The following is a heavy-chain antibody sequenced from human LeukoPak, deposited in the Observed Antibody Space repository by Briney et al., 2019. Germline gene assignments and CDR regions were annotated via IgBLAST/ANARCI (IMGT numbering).Heavy chain of an antibody. CDR2: INHSGRT. CDR3: ASLRGEDGYNYDYYYYMDV. CDR1: GGSFSGYY. V-gene: IGHV4-34*01. D-gene: IGHD5-24*01. J-gene: IGHJ6*03. Sequence: SETLSLTCAVYGGSFSGYYWSWIRQPPGKGLEWIGEINHSGRTNYNPSLKSRVTISVDTSKNQFSLKLSSVTAADTAVYYCASLRGEDGYNYDYYYYMDVWGKGTTVTVSS.